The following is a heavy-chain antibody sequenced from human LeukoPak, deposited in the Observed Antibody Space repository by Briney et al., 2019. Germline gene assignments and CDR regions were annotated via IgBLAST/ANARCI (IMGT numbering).Heavy chain of an antibody. CDR2: IYYRGST. CDR3: ARESLGIDY. J-gene: IGHJ4*02. V-gene: IGHV4-39*02. D-gene: IGHD7-27*01. Sequence: SETLSLTCTVSGGSISSSSYYWGWIRQPPGKGLEWIGSIYYRGSTYYNPSLKSRVIISVDTSKNQFSLKLSSVTAADTAVYYCARESLGIDYWGQGTLVTVSS. CDR1: GGSISSSSYY.